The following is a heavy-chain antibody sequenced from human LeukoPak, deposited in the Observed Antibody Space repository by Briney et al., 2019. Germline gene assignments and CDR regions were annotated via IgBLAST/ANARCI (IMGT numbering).Heavy chain of an antibody. CDR3: AGDPCNCKWFDI. CDR2: IYHSGVT. Sequence: SETLSLTCTVSAGSINTYYWNWIRQPPGKGLEWIGYIYHSGVTNSNPSLKSRVTISVDTSKNQFSLKLSSVTAADTAVYYCAGDPCNCKWFDIWGQGTLVTVSS. J-gene: IGHJ5*02. CDR1: AGSINTYY. V-gene: IGHV4-59*01. D-gene: IGHD1-20*01.